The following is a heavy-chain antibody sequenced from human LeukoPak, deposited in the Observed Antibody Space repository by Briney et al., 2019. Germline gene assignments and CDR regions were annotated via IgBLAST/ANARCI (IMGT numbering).Heavy chain of an antibody. D-gene: IGHD3-10*01. CDR2: IYSSGST. J-gene: IGHJ4*02. V-gene: IGHV4-39*01. CDR1: GDSISSSTYY. Sequence: PSETLSLTCTVSGDSISSSTYYWAWIRQPPGKGLEWIGSIYSSGSTYYDPSLKSRVTISVDPSKNQFSLRLSSVTAADTAVFYRASPTRGGHFFDYWGQGSLVTVSP. CDR3: ASPTRGGHFFDY.